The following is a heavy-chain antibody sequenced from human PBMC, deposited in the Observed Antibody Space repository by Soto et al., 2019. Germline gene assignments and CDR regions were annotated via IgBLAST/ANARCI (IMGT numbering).Heavy chain of an antibody. CDR3: ARAPPALEAFDI. D-gene: IGHD1-1*01. Sequence: GGSLRLSCADSGFTFSNAWMNWVRQAPGKGLEWVGRIKSKTDGGTTDYAAPVKGRFTISRDNAKNSLYLQMNSLRAEDTAVYYCARAPPALEAFDIWGQGTMVTVSS. CDR2: IKSKTDGGTT. V-gene: IGHV3-15*07. CDR1: GFTFSNAW. J-gene: IGHJ3*02.